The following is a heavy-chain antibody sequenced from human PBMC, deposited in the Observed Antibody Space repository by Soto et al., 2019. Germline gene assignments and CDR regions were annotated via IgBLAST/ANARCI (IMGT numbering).Heavy chain of an antibody. Sequence: HSETLSLTCTVSGGSISSSSYYWGWIRQPPGKGLEWIGSIYYSGSTYYNPSLKSRVTISVDTSKNQFSLKLSSVTAADTAVYYCARHDEWLGYWGQGTLVTVSS. V-gene: IGHV4-39*01. D-gene: IGHD6-19*01. J-gene: IGHJ4*02. CDR2: IYYSGST. CDR1: GGSISSSSYY. CDR3: ARHDEWLGY.